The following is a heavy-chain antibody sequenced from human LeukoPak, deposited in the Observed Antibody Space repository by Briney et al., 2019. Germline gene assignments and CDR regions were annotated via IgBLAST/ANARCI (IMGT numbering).Heavy chain of an antibody. V-gene: IGHV5-51*01. CDR1: GYSFTSYW. Sequence: GESLKISCKGSGYSFTSYWIGWVRQMPGKGLEWMGIIYPGDSDTRYSPSFQGQVTISADKSISTAYLQWSSLKASDTAMYYCARHTTYYYDSSGYYDGYNVDYWGQGTLVTVSS. CDR3: ARHTTYYYDSSGYYDGYNVDY. CDR2: IYPGDSDT. D-gene: IGHD3-22*01. J-gene: IGHJ4*02.